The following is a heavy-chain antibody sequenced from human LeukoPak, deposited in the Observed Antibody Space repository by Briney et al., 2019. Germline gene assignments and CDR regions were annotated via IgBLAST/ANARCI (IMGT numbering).Heavy chain of an antibody. CDR2: INVDGSST. J-gene: IGHJ4*02. Sequence: GGSLRLSCAGSGFTFSSYWMHWVRQAPGKGLVWVSRINVDGSSTSYADSVKGRFTISRDNSKNTLYLQMNSLRAEDTAVYYCARESPPSYYDSSHYDYWGQGTLVTVSS. CDR3: ARESPPSYYDSSHYDY. V-gene: IGHV3-74*01. D-gene: IGHD3-22*01. CDR1: GFTFSSYW.